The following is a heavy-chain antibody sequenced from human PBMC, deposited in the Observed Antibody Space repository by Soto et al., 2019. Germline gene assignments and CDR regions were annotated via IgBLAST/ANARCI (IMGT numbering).Heavy chain of an antibody. CDR3: ISHSPEDMIRT. D-gene: IGHD2-15*01. Sequence: EVQLVDSGGGLVQPGGSLKLSCAASGFTFSGSSVHWVRQASGKGLEWVGRIRNKANSYATAYAASVRGRFTISRDDSKNTAFLQMNSLNTEDTAVYYCISHSPEDMIRTWGQGTLVTVSS. J-gene: IGHJ4*02. V-gene: IGHV3-73*02. CDR2: IRNKANSYAT. CDR1: GFTFSGSS.